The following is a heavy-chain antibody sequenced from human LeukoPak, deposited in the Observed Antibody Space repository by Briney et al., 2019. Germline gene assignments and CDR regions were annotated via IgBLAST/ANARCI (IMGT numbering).Heavy chain of an antibody. D-gene: IGHD3-10*01. J-gene: IGHJ5*02. CDR1: GGSISSSSYY. V-gene: IGHV4-39*01. Sequence: PSETLSLTCTVSGGSISSSSYYWGWIRQPPGKGVEWIGSIYYSGSTYYNPSLKSRVTISVDTSKNQFSLKLSSVTAADTAVYYCARHPHYGSGSYRNYNWFDPWGQGTLVTVSS. CDR2: IYYSGST. CDR3: ARHPHYGSGSYRNYNWFDP.